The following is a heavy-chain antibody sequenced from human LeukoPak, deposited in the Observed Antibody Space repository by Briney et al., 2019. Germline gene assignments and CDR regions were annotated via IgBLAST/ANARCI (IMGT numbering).Heavy chain of an antibody. CDR1: GGSIDSYY. D-gene: IGHD2-2*01. CDR2: IYYTGST. V-gene: IGHV4-59*01. J-gene: IGHJ4*02. CDR3: ARVYQSAEYYFDY. Sequence: SETLSLTCTVSGGSIDSYYWSWIRQPPGKGLEWIGYIYYTGSTEYHPSLKSRVTISLDTSKNQFSLKLTSVTTADTAVYYCARVYQSAEYYFDYWGQGNLVSVSS.